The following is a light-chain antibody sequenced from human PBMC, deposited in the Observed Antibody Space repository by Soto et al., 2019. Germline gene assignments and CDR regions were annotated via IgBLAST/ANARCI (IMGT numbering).Light chain of an antibody. V-gene: IGLV2-14*01. J-gene: IGLJ2*01. CDR3: SSYTSSTTVL. Sequence: QSVLTQPASVSGSPGQSITISCTGTSSDVGGYKYVSWYQQHPDKAPKLMIYDVSNRPSGVSNRFSGSKSGNTASLTISGLQAEDEADYYCSSYTSSTTVLFGGGTKLTVL. CDR1: SSDVGGYKY. CDR2: DVS.